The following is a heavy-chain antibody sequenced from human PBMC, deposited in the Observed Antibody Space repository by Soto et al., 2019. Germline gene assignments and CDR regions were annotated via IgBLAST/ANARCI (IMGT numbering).Heavy chain of an antibody. Sequence: QITLKESGPTLVKPTQTLTLTCTFSGFSLSTSGVGVGWIRQPPGKALEWLALIYCDDDKRYSPSLKSRLTITKDTSKNQVVLTMTNMDPVDTATYYCALGYGDYEFHQNNFDYWGQGTLVTVSS. CDR1: GFSLSTSGVG. CDR3: ALGYGDYEFHQNNFDY. CDR2: IYCDDDK. J-gene: IGHJ4*02. V-gene: IGHV2-5*02. D-gene: IGHD4-17*01.